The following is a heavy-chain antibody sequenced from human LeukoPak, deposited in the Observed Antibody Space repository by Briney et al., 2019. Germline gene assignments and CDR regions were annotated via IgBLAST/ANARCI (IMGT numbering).Heavy chain of an antibody. CDR2: ISYDGSNK. J-gene: IGHJ4*02. CDR1: GFTFSSYG. D-gene: IGHD4-17*01. V-gene: IGHV3-30*18. Sequence: GGPLRLSCAASGFTFSSYGMHWVRQAPGKGLEWVAVISYDGSNKYYADSVKGRFTISRDNSKNTLYLQMNSLRAEDTAVYYCAKGDDYGDYYFDYWGQGTLVTVSS. CDR3: AKGDDYGDYYFDY.